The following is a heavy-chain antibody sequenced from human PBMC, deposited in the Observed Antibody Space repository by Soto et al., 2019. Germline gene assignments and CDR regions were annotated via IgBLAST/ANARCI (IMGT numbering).Heavy chain of an antibody. J-gene: IGHJ4*02. V-gene: IGHV4-39*07. Sequence: SETLSLTCTVSGGSISSSSYYWGWIRQPPGKGLEWIGSIYYSGSTYYNPSLKSRVTISVDTSKNQFSLKLSSVTAADTAVYYCARSDGRDWGQGTLVTVSS. CDR2: IYYSGST. CDR3: ARSDGRD. CDR1: GGSISSSSYY.